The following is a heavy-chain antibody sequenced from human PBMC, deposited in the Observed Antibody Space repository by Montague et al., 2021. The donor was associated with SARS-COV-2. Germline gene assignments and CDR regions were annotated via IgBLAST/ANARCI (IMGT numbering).Heavy chain of an antibody. CDR3: ASGRVEITMIAVVFTGGIYYFDY. D-gene: IGHD3-22*01. CDR1: GGSISNHY. CDR2: FYSGNT. V-gene: IGHV4-59*11. Sequence: SETLSLTCTVSGGSISNHYWSWVRQPPGKGLEWIAFYSGNTNYNPYLKSRVTISVDTSKNQFSLKLSSVTAADTAVYYCASGRVEITMIAVVFTGGIYYFDYWGRGTLVTVSS. J-gene: IGHJ4*02.